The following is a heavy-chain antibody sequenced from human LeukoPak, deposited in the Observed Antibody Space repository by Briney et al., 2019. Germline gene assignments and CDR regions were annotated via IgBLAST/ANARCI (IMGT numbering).Heavy chain of an antibody. CDR2: ISYDGSNK. CDR3: AKVYWYDSQCFQH. J-gene: IGHJ1*01. CDR1: GFTFSSYG. V-gene: IGHV3-30*18. D-gene: IGHD1-1*01. Sequence: GGSLRLSCAASGFTFSSYGMHWVRQAPGKGLEWVAVISYDGSNKYYADSVKGRFTISRDNSKNTLYLQMNSLRAEDTAVYYCAKVYWYDSQCFQHWGRGTLVTVSS.